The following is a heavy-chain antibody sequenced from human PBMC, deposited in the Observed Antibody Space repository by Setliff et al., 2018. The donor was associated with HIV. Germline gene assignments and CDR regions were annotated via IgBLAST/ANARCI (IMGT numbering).Heavy chain of an antibody. CDR1: GFTFSDYD. CDR3: AKDPRMIVVVTSTYFDY. CDR2: MRYDGSNK. V-gene: IGHV3-30*02. D-gene: IGHD3-22*01. J-gene: IGHJ4*02. Sequence: PGGSLRLSCAASGFTFSDYDIHWVRQAPGKGLEWVAFMRYDGSNKDYADSVKGRFTISRDNSKNTLFLQMNSLRPEDTAMYYCAKDPRMIVVVTSTYFDYWGQGTLVTVSS.